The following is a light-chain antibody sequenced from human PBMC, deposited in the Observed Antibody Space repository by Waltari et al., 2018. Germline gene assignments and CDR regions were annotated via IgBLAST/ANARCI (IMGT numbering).Light chain of an antibody. J-gene: IGKJ4*01. CDR3: MQSLQTPIT. CDR1: QSLLHRNGHNY. V-gene: IGKV2-28*01. Sequence: DIVMTQSPLSLPVTPGEAASLSCRSSQSLLHRNGHNYLDWYLQKPGQSPQLLIYLGSNRASGVPDRFSGSGSGTDFTLKISRVEAEDVGVYYCMQSLQTPITFGGGTKVEIK. CDR2: LGS.